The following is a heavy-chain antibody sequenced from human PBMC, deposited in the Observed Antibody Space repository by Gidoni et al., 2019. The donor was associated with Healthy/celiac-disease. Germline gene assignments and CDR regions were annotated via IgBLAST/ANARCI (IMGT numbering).Heavy chain of an antibody. Sequence: QLQLQESGPGLVKPSETLSLTCTVSGGSISSSSYYWGWIRQPPGKGLEWIGSILYSGSTYYNPSLKSRVTISVDTSKNQFSLKLSSVTAADTAVYYCASAGRIVPAAIVVGWFDPWGQGTLVTVSS. CDR1: GGSISSSSYY. CDR3: ASAGRIVPAAIVVGWFDP. J-gene: IGHJ5*02. D-gene: IGHD2-2*01. CDR2: ILYSGST. V-gene: IGHV4-39*01.